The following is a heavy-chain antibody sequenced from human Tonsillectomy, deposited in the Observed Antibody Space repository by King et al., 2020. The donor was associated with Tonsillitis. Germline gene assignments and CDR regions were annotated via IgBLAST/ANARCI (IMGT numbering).Heavy chain of an antibody. Sequence: TLKESGPTLVKPTQTLTLTCTFSGFSLSTSGVAVGWIRQPPGKALEWLALIYWDDDKRYSPSLKSRLTITKDTSKNQVVLTMTNMDPVDTATYYCAHMVYCSSTSCYYFDYWAQGTLVTVSS. CDR3: AHMVYCSSTSCYYFDY. J-gene: IGHJ4*02. V-gene: IGHV2-5*02. D-gene: IGHD2-2*01. CDR1: GFSLSTSGVA. CDR2: IYWDDDK.